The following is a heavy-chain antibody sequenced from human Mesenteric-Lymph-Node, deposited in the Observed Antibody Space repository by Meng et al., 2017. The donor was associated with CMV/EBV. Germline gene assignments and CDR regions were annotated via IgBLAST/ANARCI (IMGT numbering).Heavy chain of an antibody. D-gene: IGHD3-10*01. CDR2: ISGGGGRI. CDR1: GFTFSSYA. CDR3: ARDRGDAFDI. Sequence: GESLKISCAASGFTFSSYAVSWVRQAPGKGLEWVSGISGGGGRIYNADPVKGRFTISRDNSKNTLYLQMNSLRAEDTAVYYCARDRGDAFDIWGQGTMVTVSS. J-gene: IGHJ3*02. V-gene: IGHV3-23*01.